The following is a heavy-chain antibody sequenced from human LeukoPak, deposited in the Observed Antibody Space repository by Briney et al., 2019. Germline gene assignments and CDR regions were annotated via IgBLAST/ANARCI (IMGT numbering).Heavy chain of an antibody. CDR3: ARGGGFDF. J-gene: IGHJ4*02. V-gene: IGHV3-13*04. CDR1: GFTFSSFD. CDR2: IGPAGDT. D-gene: IGHD2-15*01. Sequence: HPGGSLRLSCAAPGFTFSSFDMHWVRQVTGKGLEWVSGIGPAGDTYYPGSVKGRFTISRENAKNSLYLQMNSLRAGDTAVYYCARGGGFDFWGQGTLVTVSS.